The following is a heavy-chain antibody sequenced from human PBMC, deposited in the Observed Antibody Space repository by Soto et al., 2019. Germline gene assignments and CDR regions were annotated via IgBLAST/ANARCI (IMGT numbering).Heavy chain of an antibody. CDR2: ISGYNGNT. Sequence: ASVKVSCKASGYTFTSYAITWVRQAPGQGLEWMGWISGYNGNTKYAQKLQGRVTMTTDTSTSTAYMEMRSLRSDDTATYYCAHRPSPGEYNWNDGGYDYWGQGTLVTVSS. D-gene: IGHD1-1*01. J-gene: IGHJ4*02. CDR3: AHRPSPGEYNWNDGGYDY. CDR1: GYTFTSYA. V-gene: IGHV1-18*04.